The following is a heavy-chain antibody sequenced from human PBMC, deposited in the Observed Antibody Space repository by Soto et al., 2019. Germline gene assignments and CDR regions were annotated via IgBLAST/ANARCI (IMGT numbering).Heavy chain of an antibody. CDR1: GGSFPGHY. Sequence: SDTLFLTCAVYGGSFPGHYWTWIRQPPGTGLEWIGEINHSGDTNYNPSLKSRVTISVDTSKNQFSLQLNSVTATDTAVYYCAQRTLTNWFDPWGQGTPVTVS. V-gene: IGHV4-34*01. CDR2: INHSGDT. D-gene: IGHD4-4*01. J-gene: IGHJ5*02. CDR3: AQRTLTNWFDP.